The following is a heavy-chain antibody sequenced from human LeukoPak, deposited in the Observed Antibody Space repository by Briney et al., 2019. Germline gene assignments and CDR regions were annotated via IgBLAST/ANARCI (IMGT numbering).Heavy chain of an antibody. V-gene: IGHV4-39*07. Sequence: SETLSLICTVSGGSISSSSYYWGSIRQPPGKGQEWIGSIYYSGSTYYNPSLKSRVTISVDTSKNQFSLKLSSVTAADTAVYYCARDRGGSYFFDYWGQGTLVTVSS. CDR3: ARDRGGSYFFDY. CDR1: GGSISSSSYY. CDR2: IYYSGST. D-gene: IGHD1-26*01. J-gene: IGHJ4*02.